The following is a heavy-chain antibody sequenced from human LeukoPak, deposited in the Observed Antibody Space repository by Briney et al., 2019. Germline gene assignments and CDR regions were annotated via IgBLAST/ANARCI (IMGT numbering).Heavy chain of an antibody. D-gene: IGHD3-16*01. CDR2: ISSSGSTI. Sequence: GGAVRLSCVASGFLFSSYWMNWVRQAPGKGGEWVSYISSSGSTIYFADSVRGRFTISRDNAKNSLYLQMSNLRAEDTAVYFCARGGGLDVWGQGATVTVSS. V-gene: IGHV3-48*04. CDR3: ARGGGLDV. J-gene: IGHJ6*02. CDR1: GFLFSSYW.